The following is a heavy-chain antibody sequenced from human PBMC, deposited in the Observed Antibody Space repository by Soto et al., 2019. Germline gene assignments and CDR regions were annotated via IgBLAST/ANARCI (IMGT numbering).Heavy chain of an antibody. D-gene: IGHD3-22*01. Sequence: EVQLVESGGGLVQPGGSLRLSCAASGCTFSSYEMNWVRQAPGKGLEWVSYISSSGSTIYYADSVKGRFTISRDNAKNSLYLQMNSLRAEDTAVYYCARDRWGSGSFDYYGMDVWGQGTTVTVSS. CDR3: ARDRWGSGSFDYYGMDV. V-gene: IGHV3-48*03. CDR2: ISSSGSTI. CDR1: GCTFSSYE. J-gene: IGHJ6*02.